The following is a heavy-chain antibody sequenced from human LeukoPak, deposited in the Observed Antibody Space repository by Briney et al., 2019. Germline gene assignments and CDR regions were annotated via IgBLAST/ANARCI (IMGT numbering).Heavy chain of an antibody. J-gene: IGHJ4*02. Sequence: PGGSLRLSCAASGFTFSSYAMSWARQAPGKGLEWVSAISGSGGSTYYADSVKGRFTISRDNSKNTLYLQMNSLRAEDTAVYYCATSLAVVAATSYFDYWGQGTLVTVSS. CDR1: GFTFSSYA. CDR2: ISGSGGST. D-gene: IGHD2-15*01. V-gene: IGHV3-23*01. CDR3: ATSLAVVAATSYFDY.